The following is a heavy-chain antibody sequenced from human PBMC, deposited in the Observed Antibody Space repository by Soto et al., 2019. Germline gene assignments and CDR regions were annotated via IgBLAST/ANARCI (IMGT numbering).Heavy chain of an antibody. J-gene: IGHJ4*02. CDR2: VIPILGQA. Sequence: XSVKVSFKASGGIFMSYAISWLRQAPGQGLEWMGAVIPILGQAYYAQNLQDRVTITADESTRTTYMELSSLRSEDTAVYFCARVGGVGAPPGADYWGQGTLVTVSS. V-gene: IGHV1-69*13. D-gene: IGHD1-26*01. CDR1: GGIFMSYA. CDR3: ARVGGVGAPPGADY.